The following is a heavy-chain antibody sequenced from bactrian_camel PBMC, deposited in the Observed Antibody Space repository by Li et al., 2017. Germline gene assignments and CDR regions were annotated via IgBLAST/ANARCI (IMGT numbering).Heavy chain of an antibody. V-gene: IGHV3S55*01. CDR3: AAEPNCKLYMGWPRKWDY. J-gene: IGHJ4*01. D-gene: IGHD3*01. Sequence: HVQLVESGGGSVQVGGSLRLSCVASGDTIGRYCMGWFRQIPDREREGVAGIESDGSTSYADSVKGRFFIDKDSANNTLYLQMNSLKVEDTGMYLCAAEPNCKLYMGWPRKWDYWGQGTQVTVS. CDR2: IESDGST. CDR1: GDTIGRYC.